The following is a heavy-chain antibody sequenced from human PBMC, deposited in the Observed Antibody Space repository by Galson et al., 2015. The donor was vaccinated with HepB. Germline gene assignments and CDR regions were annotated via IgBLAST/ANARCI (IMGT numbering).Heavy chain of an antibody. J-gene: IGHJ4*02. CDR2: ISGSGGST. Sequence: SLRLSCAASGFTFSSYAMSWVRQAPGKGLEWVSAISGSGGSTYYADSVKGRFTISRDNSKNTLYLQMNSLRAEDTAVYYCAKLPLLWFGESPFDYWGQGTLVTVSS. V-gene: IGHV3-23*01. CDR3: AKLPLLWFGESPFDY. CDR1: GFTFSSYA. D-gene: IGHD3-10*01.